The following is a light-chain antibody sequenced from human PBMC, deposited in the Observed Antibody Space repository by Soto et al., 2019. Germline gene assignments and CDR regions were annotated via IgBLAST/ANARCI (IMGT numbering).Light chain of an antibody. Sequence: QSALTQPASVSGSPGQSITISCTGTSSDVGAYNYVSWYQQHPGKAPKLIIHDVSNRPSGVSNRFSASKSGNTASLTISGLQAEDESDYDCSSHARSTVVFGGGTKLTVL. CDR3: SSHARSTVV. V-gene: IGLV2-14*01. J-gene: IGLJ2*01. CDR1: SSDVGAYNY. CDR2: DVS.